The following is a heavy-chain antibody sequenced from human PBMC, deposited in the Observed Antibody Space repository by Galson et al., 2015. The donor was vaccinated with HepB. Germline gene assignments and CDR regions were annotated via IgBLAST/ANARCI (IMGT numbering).Heavy chain of an antibody. J-gene: IGHJ5*02. D-gene: IGHD2-8*01. Sequence: SVKVSCKASGYTFTSYDINWVRQAAGRGLEWMGWMNPNSTHTGYAHNLQGRVTMTSNTSMSTAYMELSGLASDDTAVYYCARGAIYDLVYPIRHILPFDPWGQGTQVVVAS. V-gene: IGHV1-8*01. CDR1: GYTFTSYD. CDR3: ARGAIYDLVYPIRHILPFDP. CDR2: MNPNSTHT.